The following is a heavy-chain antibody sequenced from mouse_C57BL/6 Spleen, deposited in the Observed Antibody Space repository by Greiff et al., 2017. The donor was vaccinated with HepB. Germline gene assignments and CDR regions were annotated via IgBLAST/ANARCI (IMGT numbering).Heavy chain of an antibody. J-gene: IGHJ2*01. V-gene: IGHV3-6*01. CDR3: ARYLSTTYLGGVFDY. CDR2: ISYDGSN. CDR1: GYSITSGYS. Sequence: EVKLQESGPGLVKPSQSLSLTCSVTGYSITSGYSWNWIRQFPGNKLEWMGSISYDGSNNYNPYLKNRISITRDTSKNQFFLKLNCVTTEDTATYYCARYLSTTYLGGVFDYWGQGTTLTVSS. D-gene: IGHD5-5*01.